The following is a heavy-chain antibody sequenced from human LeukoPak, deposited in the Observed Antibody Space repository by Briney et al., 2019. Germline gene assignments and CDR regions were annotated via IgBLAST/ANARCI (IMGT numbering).Heavy chain of an antibody. D-gene: IGHD3-3*01. CDR3: ARAKHYDFWSGYYRSAFDI. CDR1: GGTFSSYA. J-gene: IGHJ3*02. V-gene: IGHV1-69*06. CDR2: IIPIFGTA. Sequence: SVKVSCKASGGTFSSYAISWVRQAPGQGLEWMGGIIPIFGTANYAQKFQGRVTITADKSTSTAYMELSSLRSEDTAVYYCARAKHYDFWSGYYRSAFDIWGQGTMVTVSS.